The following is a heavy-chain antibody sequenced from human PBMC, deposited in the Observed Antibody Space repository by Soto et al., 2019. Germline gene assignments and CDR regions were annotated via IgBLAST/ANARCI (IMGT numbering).Heavy chain of an antibody. V-gene: IGHV4-31*03. Sequence: PSETLSLTCTVSGGSISSGGYYWSWIRQHPGKGLEWIGYIYYSGSTYYNPSLKSRVTTSVDTSKNQFSLKLSSVTAADTAVYYCARGVYNWNVNDDWGQGTLVTVSS. CDR1: GGSISSGGYY. D-gene: IGHD1-20*01. CDR2: IYYSGST. CDR3: ARGVYNWNVNDD. J-gene: IGHJ4*02.